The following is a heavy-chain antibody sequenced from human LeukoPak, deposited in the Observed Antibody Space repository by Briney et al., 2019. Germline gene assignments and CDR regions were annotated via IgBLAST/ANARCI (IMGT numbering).Heavy chain of an antibody. D-gene: IGHD3-10*01. J-gene: IGHJ6*03. CDR1: GGSFSGYY. CDR2: INHSGST. Sequence: SETLSLTCAVYGGSFSGYYWSWIRQPPGKGLEWIGEINHSGSTNYNPSLKSRVTISVDTSKNQFSLKLSSVTAADTAVYYCARRGYYYYMDVWGKGTTVTVSS. V-gene: IGHV4-34*01. CDR3: ARRGYYYYMDV.